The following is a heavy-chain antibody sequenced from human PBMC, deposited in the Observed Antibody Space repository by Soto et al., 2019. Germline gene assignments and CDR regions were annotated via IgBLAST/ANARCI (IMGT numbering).Heavy chain of an antibody. Sequence: QVQLQESGPGLVKPSQTLSLTCTVSGDSITGGYYWSWIRQNPGKGLEWIGYIYDSGTTYYNPSLKSRVIMSVDTSKNQFSLKLTSVTSADTAVYYCARELGYWGQGALVNVSS. CDR1: GDSITGGYY. V-gene: IGHV4-31*03. J-gene: IGHJ4*02. CDR2: IYDSGTT. CDR3: ARELGY.